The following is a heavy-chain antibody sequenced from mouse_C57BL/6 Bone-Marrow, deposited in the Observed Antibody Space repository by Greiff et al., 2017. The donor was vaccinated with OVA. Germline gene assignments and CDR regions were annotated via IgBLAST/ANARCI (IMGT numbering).Heavy chain of an antibody. V-gene: IGHV5-9*01. D-gene: IGHD2-5*01. CDR3: ARDSYYSNSAWFAY. CDR1: GFTFSSYT. J-gene: IGHJ3*01. Sequence: EVKLMESGGGLVKPGGSLKLSCAASGFTFSSYTMSWVRQTPEKRLEWVATISGGGGNTYYPDSVKGRFTISRDNAKNTLYLQMSSLRSEDTALYYCARDSYYSNSAWFAYWGQGTLVTVSA. CDR2: ISGGGGNT.